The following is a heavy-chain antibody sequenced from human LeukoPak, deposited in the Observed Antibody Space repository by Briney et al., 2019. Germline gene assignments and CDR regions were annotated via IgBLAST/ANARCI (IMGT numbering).Heavy chain of an antibody. V-gene: IGHV4-4*02. CDR1: GGSISSNNW. CDR2: IYHSGNT. CDR3: AARIVVVPAAYFDY. J-gene: IGHJ4*02. Sequence: SGTLSLTCAVSGGSISSNNWWSWVRQPPGKGLEWIGEIYHSGNTNYNPSLKSRVTISLDKSKNQFSLRLSSVTAADTAVYYCAARIVVVPAAYFDYWGQGTLVTVSS. D-gene: IGHD2-2*01.